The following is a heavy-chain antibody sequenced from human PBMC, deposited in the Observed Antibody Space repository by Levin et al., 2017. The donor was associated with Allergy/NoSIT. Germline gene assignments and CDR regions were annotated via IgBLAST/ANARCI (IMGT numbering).Heavy chain of an antibody. V-gene: IGHV3-9*01. CDR3: AKDGDRSAAAGSDNWFDP. CDR1: GFTFDDYA. CDR2: ISWNSGSI. D-gene: IGHD6-13*01. J-gene: IGHJ5*02. Sequence: PGGSLRLSCAASGFTFDDYAMHWVRQAPGKGLEWVSGISWNSGSIGYADSVKGRFTISRDNAKNSLYLQMNSLRAEDTALYYCAKDGDRSAAAGSDNWFDPWGQGTLVTVSS.